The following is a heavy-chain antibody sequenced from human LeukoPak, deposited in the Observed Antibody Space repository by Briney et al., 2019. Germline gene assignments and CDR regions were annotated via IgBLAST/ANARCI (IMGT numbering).Heavy chain of an antibody. Sequence: PGGSLRLSCAASGFTFSSYWMSWVRQAPGKGLEWVAEIIQDGSAKYYVDSVKGRFTISRDNAKNSLYLQMNSLRAEDTAVYYCAREYSTNWFDPWGQGTLVTVSS. CDR1: GFTFSSYW. CDR3: AREYSTNWFDP. CDR2: IIQDGSAK. D-gene: IGHD6-13*01. V-gene: IGHV3-7*01. J-gene: IGHJ5*02.